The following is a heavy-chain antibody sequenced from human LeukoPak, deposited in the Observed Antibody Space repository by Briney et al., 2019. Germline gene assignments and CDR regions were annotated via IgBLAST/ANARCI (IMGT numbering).Heavy chain of an antibody. CDR2: IYTSGST. CDR3: ARDFYDFWSGYGPVSYYYYYGMDV. D-gene: IGHD3-3*01. V-gene: IGHV4-4*07. J-gene: IGHJ6*02. CDR1: GGSFSSYY. Sequence: PSETLSLTCTVSGGSFSSYYWNWIRQPAGKGLEWIGRIYTSGSTNYNPSLKSRVTMSVDTSKNQFSLKLSSVTAADTAVYYCARDFYDFWSGYGPVSYYYYYGMDVWGQGTTVTVSS.